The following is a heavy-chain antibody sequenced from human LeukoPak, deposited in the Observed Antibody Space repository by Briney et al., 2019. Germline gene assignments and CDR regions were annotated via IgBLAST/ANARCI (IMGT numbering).Heavy chain of an antibody. Sequence: GGSLRLSCAPSGFTFSSYGMHWVRQAPGKGLEWVAVISYDGSNKYYADSVKGRFTISRDNSKNTLYLQMNSLRAEDTAVYYCAKDRGRYYDIPTYAFDIWGQGTMVTVSS. D-gene: IGHD3-9*01. V-gene: IGHV3-30*18. CDR1: GFTFSSYG. CDR2: ISYDGSNK. CDR3: AKDRGRYYDIPTYAFDI. J-gene: IGHJ3*02.